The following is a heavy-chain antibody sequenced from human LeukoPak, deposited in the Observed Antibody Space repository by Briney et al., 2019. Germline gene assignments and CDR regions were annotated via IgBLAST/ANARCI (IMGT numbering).Heavy chain of an antibody. CDR3: ARDDYYGSGSDI. J-gene: IGHJ3*02. CDR1: GGTFSSYA. V-gene: IGHV1-69*13. Sequence: GASVKVSCKASGGTFSSYAISWVRQAPGQGLEWMGGIIPIFGTANYAQKFQGRVTITADESTSTAYMELSSLRSEDTAVYYCARDDYYGSGSDIWGQGTMVTVSS. D-gene: IGHD3-10*01. CDR2: IIPIFGTA.